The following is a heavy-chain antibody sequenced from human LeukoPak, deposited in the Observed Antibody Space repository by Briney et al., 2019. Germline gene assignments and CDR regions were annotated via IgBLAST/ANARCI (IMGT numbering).Heavy chain of an antibody. V-gene: IGHV3-15*01. Sequence: PGGSLRLSCATSGFTFSNAWMSWVRQAPGKGLEWVARIKSNVDGGTIDYAAPVKGRFTISRDDSKNTLYLQMNSLKTEDTAVYYCTTAGYSRYAGGQGTLVTVSS. CDR2: IKSNVDGGTI. CDR3: TTAGYSRYA. CDR1: GFTFSNAW. D-gene: IGHD6-13*01. J-gene: IGHJ4*02.